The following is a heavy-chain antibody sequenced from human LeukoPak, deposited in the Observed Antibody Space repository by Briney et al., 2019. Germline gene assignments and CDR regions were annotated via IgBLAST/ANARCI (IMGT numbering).Heavy chain of an antibody. J-gene: IGHJ4*02. CDR2: IYSGVST. V-gene: IGHV3-53*01. CDR3: ARGSTPYSGSYIDY. Sequence: GGSLRLSCAASGFTVSGKYMNWVRQAPGKGLEWVSVIYSGVSTYYADSVKGRFTISRDNSKNTLYLQMNSLRAEDTAVYYCARGSTPYSGSYIDYWGQGTLVTVSS. CDR1: GFTVSGKY. D-gene: IGHD1-26*01.